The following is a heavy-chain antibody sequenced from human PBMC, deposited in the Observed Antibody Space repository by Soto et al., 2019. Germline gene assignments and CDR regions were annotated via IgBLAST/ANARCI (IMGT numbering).Heavy chain of an antibody. V-gene: IGHV3-21*01. CDR1: GFTFSSYS. CDR2: ISSSSSYI. CDR3: ARGQATLYSSGYYSDAFDI. Sequence: EVQLVESGGGLVKPGGSLRLSCEASGFTFSSYSMNWVRQAPGKGLEWVSSISSSSSYIYYADSVKGRFTISRDNAKNSLYLQMNSLRAEDTAVYYCARGQATLYSSGYYSDAFDIWGQGTMVTVSS. J-gene: IGHJ3*02. D-gene: IGHD3-22*01.